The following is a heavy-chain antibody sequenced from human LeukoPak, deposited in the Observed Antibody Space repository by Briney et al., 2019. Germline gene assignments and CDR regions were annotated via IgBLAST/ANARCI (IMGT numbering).Heavy chain of an antibody. J-gene: IGHJ4*02. D-gene: IGHD6-6*01. CDR1: GFTFSSYD. V-gene: IGHV3-48*03. CDR3: ARENEYSSSSFDY. CDR2: ISSGASAI. Sequence: GGSLRLSCAASGFTFSSYDMNWVRQAPGKGLEWVSYISSGASAIYYADSVEGRSTISRDNAQNSLYLQMNSLRAEDTAVYYCARENEYSSSSFDYWGQGTLVTVSS.